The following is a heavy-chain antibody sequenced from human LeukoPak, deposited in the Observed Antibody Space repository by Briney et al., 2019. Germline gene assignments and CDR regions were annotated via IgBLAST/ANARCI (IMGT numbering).Heavy chain of an antibody. CDR3: AKDLGRPPRVGGIVGRESRGVRHFDY. J-gene: IGHJ4*02. CDR2: TSGSGGST. D-gene: IGHD3-22*01. CDR1: GFTFSSYA. Sequence: PGGSLRLSCAASGFTFSSYAMSWVRQAPGKGLEWVSATSGSGGSTYYADSVKGRFTISRDNSKNTLYLQMNSLRAEDTAVYYCAKDLGRPPRVGGIVGRESRGVRHFDYWGQGTLVTVSS. V-gene: IGHV3-23*01.